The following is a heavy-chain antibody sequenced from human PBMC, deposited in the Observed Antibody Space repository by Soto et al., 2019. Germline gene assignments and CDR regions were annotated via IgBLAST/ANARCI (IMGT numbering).Heavy chain of an antibody. CDR1: GFTFSSYW. CDR2: IKQDGSEK. V-gene: IGHV3-7*05. D-gene: IGHD6-13*01. CDR3: AREVQQQLAYYYYGMDV. Sequence: GGSLRLSCAASGFTFSSYWMSWVRQAPGKGLEWVANIKQDGSEKYYVDSVKGRFTISRDNAKNSLYLQMNSLRAEDTAVYYCAREVQQQLAYYYYGMDVWGQGTTVTVSS. J-gene: IGHJ6*02.